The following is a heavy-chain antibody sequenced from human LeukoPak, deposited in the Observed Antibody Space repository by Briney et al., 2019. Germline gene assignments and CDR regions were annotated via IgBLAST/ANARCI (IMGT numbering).Heavy chain of an antibody. D-gene: IGHD6-13*01. J-gene: IGHJ5*02. V-gene: IGHV3-30*03. Sequence: GRSLRLSCAASGFTFSSYGMHWVRQAPGKGLEWVAVISYDGSSKYYADSVKGPFTISRDNSKNTSFLQMNSLRAEDTAVYCCARTSKGIAAAGRNWFDPWGQGTLVTVSS. CDR2: ISYDGSSK. CDR3: ARTSKGIAAAGRNWFDP. CDR1: GFTFSSYG.